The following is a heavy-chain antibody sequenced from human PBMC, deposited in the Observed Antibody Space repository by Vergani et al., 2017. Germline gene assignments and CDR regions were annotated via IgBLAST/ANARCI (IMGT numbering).Heavy chain of an antibody. D-gene: IGHD7-27*01. Sequence: VQLVESGGGLVKPGGSLRLSCAASGFTFSSYSMNWVRQAPGKGLEWVAVIWYDGSNKYYADSVKGRFTISRDNSKNTLYLQMNSLRAEDTAVYYCARYTKKLGNAFDIWGQGTMVTVSS. J-gene: IGHJ3*02. CDR3: ARYTKKLGNAFDI. CDR1: GFTFSSYS. V-gene: IGHV3-33*08. CDR2: IWYDGSNK.